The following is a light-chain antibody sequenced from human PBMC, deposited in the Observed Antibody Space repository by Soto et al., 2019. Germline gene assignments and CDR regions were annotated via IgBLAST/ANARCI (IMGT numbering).Light chain of an antibody. V-gene: IGKV1-6*02. Sequence: AIQMAQSPSSLSASVGDRVTITCRASQGIGNDVGWYQQKPGKAPKLLLYAATTLQSGVPSRFSGTRSGTEFTLTISSLQPEDFATYYCLQDNNYPLTFGGGTKVEIK. J-gene: IGKJ4*01. CDR2: AAT. CDR1: QGIGND. CDR3: LQDNNYPLT.